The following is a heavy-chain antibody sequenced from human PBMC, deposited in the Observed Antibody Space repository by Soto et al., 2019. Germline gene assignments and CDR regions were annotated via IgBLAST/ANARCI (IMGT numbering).Heavy chain of an antibody. J-gene: IGHJ3*02. D-gene: IGHD2-15*01. CDR2: IYSGGST. CDR1: GFTVSSNY. V-gene: IGHV3-53*04. Sequence: EVQLEESGGGLVQPGGSLRLSCAASGFTVSSNYMSWVRQAPGKGLEWVSVIYSGGSTYYADSVKGRFTISRHNSKNTLYLQMNSLRAEDTAVYYCARDARYCSGGSCYFDAFDIWGQGTMVTVAS. CDR3: ARDARYCSGGSCYFDAFDI.